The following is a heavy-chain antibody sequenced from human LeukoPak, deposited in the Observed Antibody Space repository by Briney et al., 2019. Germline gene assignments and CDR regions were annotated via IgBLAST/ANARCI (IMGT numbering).Heavy chain of an antibody. Sequence: ASVKVSCKASGGTFSSYTISWVRQAPGQGLEWMGRIIPILGIANYAQKFQGRVTITADKSTSTAYMELSSLRSEDTAMYYCAREASAQRGYCSSTSCPGGYYYGMDVWGQGTTVTVSS. D-gene: IGHD2-2*03. J-gene: IGHJ6*02. V-gene: IGHV1-69*04. CDR3: AREASAQRGYCSSTSCPGGYYYGMDV. CDR2: IIPILGIA. CDR1: GGTFSSYT.